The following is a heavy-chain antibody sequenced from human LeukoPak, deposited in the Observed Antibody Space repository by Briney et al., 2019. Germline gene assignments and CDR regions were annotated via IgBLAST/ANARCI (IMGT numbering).Heavy chain of an antibody. J-gene: IGHJ5*02. CDR3: ASIAMGIAARGWFDP. V-gene: IGHV4-34*01. CDR2: INQSGST. CDR1: GESFSGYY. D-gene: IGHD6-6*01. Sequence: PSETLSLTCAVYGESFSGYYWSWIRQPPGKGLEWIGEINQSGSTNYNPSLKGRVTISVDTSKNQFSLKLSSVTAADTAVYYCASIAMGIAARGWFDPWGQGTLVTVSS.